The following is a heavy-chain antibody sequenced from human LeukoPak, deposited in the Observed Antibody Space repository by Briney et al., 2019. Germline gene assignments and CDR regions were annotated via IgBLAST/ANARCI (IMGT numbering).Heavy chain of an antibody. CDR3: ARDREQQLVAEYFQH. Sequence: GGSLRLCCAASGFTFSSYSMNWVRQAPGKGLEWVSYISSSSSTIYYADSVKGRFTISRDNAKNSLYLQMNSLRAEDTAVYYCARDREQQLVAEYFQHWGQGTLVTVSS. D-gene: IGHD6-13*01. V-gene: IGHV3-48*01. CDR2: ISSSSSTI. J-gene: IGHJ1*01. CDR1: GFTFSSYS.